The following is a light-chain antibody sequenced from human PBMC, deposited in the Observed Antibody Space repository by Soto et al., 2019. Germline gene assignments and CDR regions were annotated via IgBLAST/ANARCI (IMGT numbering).Light chain of an antibody. Sequence: EIVMTQSPATLSVSPGERATLSCRASQSVSTNLAWYQQKAGQAPRLLIYGASTRATGIPARFSGSGSGTEFTLTISSLQSEDFAVYYCQQYDSSPRTFGQGTKVDIK. V-gene: IGKV3-15*01. CDR2: GAS. CDR3: QQYDSSPRT. J-gene: IGKJ1*01. CDR1: QSVSTN.